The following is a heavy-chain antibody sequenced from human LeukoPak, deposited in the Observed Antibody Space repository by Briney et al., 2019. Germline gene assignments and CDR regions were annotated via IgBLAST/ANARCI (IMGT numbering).Heavy chain of an antibody. V-gene: IGHV4-59*08. CDR2: IYYSGST. CDR3: ARADHIAARPQFDY. CDR1: GGSISSYH. Sequence: SETLSLTCTVSGGSISSYHWSWIRQPPGKGLEWIGYIYYSGSTNYNPSLKSRVTISVDTSKNQFSLKLSSVTAADTAVYYCARADHIAARPQFDYWGQGTLVTVSS. J-gene: IGHJ4*02. D-gene: IGHD6-6*01.